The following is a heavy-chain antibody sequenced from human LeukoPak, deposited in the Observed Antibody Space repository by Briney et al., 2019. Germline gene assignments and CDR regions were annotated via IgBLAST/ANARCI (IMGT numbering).Heavy chain of an antibody. D-gene: IGHD3-22*01. CDR2: ISWNSGSI. CDR3: AKVGSCGYEFDY. Sequence: GGSLRLSCAASGFTFDDYAMHWVRQAPGKGLEWVSGISWNSGSIGYADSVKGRFTISRDNAKNSLYLQKNSLRGEATALYYSAKVGSCGYEFDYWGQGTLVTVSS. J-gene: IGHJ4*02. CDR1: GFTFDDYA. V-gene: IGHV3-9*01.